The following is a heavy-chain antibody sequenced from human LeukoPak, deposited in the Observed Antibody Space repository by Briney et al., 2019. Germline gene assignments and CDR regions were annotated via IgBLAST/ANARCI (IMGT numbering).Heavy chain of an antibody. V-gene: IGHV3-30-3*01. CDR3: AKDLVSRGDGYNLAFDI. CDR1: GFTFSSYA. D-gene: IGHD5-24*01. Sequence: GRSLRLSCAASGFTFSSYAMHWVRQAPGKGLEWVAVISYDGSNKYYADSVKGRFTISRDNSKNTLYLQMNSLRAEDTAVYYCAKDLVSRGDGYNLAFDIWGQGTMITVSS. J-gene: IGHJ3*02. CDR2: ISYDGSNK.